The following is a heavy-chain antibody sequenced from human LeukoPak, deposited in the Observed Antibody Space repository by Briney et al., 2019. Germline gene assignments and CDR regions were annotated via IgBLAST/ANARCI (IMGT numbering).Heavy chain of an antibody. CDR2: INPSGGST. V-gene: IGHV1-46*01. CDR3: ARRGSGSYYNGIYYYYGMDV. J-gene: IGHJ6*02. CDR1: GYTFTRYY. D-gene: IGHD3-10*01. Sequence: GASVKVSCKASGYTFTRYYMHWVRQAPGQGLEWMGIINPSGGSTSYAQKFQGRVTMTRDTSTSTVYMELRSLRSDDTAVYYCARRGSGSYYNGIYYYYGMDVWGQGTTVTVSS.